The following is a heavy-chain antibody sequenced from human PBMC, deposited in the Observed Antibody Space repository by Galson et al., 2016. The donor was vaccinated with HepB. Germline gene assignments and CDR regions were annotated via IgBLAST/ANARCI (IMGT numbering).Heavy chain of an antibody. J-gene: IGHJ4*02. CDR2: IYSGGNT. CDR1: GFTFSDHY. Sequence: SLRLSCAASGFTFSDHYMNWIRQAPGKGLECVSVIYSGGNTYYAASVKGRFTISRDNSKNALYLQMNNLRAEDTAVYYCARKTDTAAPGDYWGQGTLVTVSS. D-gene: IGHD5-18*01. CDR3: ARKTDTAAPGDY. V-gene: IGHV3-66*01.